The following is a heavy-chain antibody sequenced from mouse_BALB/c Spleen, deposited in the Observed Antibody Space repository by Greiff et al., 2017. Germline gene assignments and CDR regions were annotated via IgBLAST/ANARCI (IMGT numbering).Heavy chain of an antibody. CDR1: GFTFSSFG. V-gene: IGHV5-17*02. D-gene: IGHD2-12*01. CDR2: ISSGSSTI. CDR3: AREGFYDGFAY. J-gene: IGHJ3*01. Sequence: EVMLVESGGGLVQPGGSRKLSCAASGFTFSSFGMHWVRQAPEKGLEWVAYISSGSSTIYYADTVKGRFTISRDNPKNTLFLQMTSLRSEDTAMYYCAREGFYDGFAYWGQGTLVTVSA.